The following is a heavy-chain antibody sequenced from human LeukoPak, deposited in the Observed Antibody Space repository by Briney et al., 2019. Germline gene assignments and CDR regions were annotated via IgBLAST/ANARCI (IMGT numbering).Heavy chain of an antibody. CDR3: ARRDSCSSTSCYARGYYYYGMDV. Sequence: PSETLSLTCAVYGGSFSGYYWSWIRQPPGKGLEWIGEINHRGSTNYNPSLKSRVTISVDTSKNQFSLKLSSVTAADTAVYYCARRDSCSSTSCYARGYYYYGMDVWGKGTTVTVSS. D-gene: IGHD2-2*01. J-gene: IGHJ6*04. CDR1: GGSFSGYY. CDR2: INHRGST. V-gene: IGHV4-34*01.